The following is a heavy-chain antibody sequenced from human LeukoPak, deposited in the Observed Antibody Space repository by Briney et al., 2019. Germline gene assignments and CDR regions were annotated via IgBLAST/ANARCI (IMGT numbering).Heavy chain of an antibody. CDR2: IWYDGSNK. V-gene: IGHV3-33*01. CDR3: ARDPYYDSEHAQGVFDY. J-gene: IGHJ4*02. D-gene: IGHD3-22*01. Sequence: GRSLRLSCAASGFTFSSYGMHWVRQAPGKGLEWVAVIWYDGSNKYYADSVKGRFTISRDNSKNTLYLQMNSLRAEDTAVYYCARDPYYDSEHAQGVFDYWGQGTLVTVSS. CDR1: GFTFSSYG.